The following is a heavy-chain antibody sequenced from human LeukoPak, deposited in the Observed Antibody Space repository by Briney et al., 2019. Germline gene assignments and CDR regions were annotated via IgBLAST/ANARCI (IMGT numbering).Heavy chain of an antibody. CDR2: IYYSGST. V-gene: IGHV4-59*01. Sequence: SETLSLTCTVSGGSINTYYWSWIRQPPGKGLEWIGYIYYSGSTNYNPSLKSRVTISIDTSKIQFSLKLTSVTAADTAVYYCARDAGHSNPKTDYYYYGMDVWGQGTTVTVSS. CDR3: ARDAGHSNPKTDYYYYGMDV. D-gene: IGHD2/OR15-2a*01. J-gene: IGHJ6*02. CDR1: GGSINTYY.